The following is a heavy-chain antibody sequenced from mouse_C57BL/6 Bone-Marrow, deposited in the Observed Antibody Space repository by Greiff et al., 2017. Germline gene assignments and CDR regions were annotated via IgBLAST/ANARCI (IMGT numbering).Heavy chain of an antibody. CDR2: IDPSDSYT. V-gene: IGHV1-59*01. Sequence: QVQLKQPGAELVRPGTSVKLSCKASGYTFTSYWMHWVKQRPGQGLEWIGVIDPSDSYTNYNQKFKGKATLTVDTSSSTAYMQLSSLTSEDSAVYYCARPHYYYGSGGAYWGQGTLVTVSA. J-gene: IGHJ3*01. D-gene: IGHD1-1*01. CDR1: GYTFTSYW. CDR3: ARPHYYYGSGGAY.